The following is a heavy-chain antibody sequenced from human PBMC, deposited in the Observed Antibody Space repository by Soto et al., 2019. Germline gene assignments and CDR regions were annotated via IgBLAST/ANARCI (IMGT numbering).Heavy chain of an antibody. Sequence: QVQLVESGGGVVQPGTSLRLSCVGSGFTFRSYVIHWVCQAPGKGLEWVALTSYDGSNNFYGDSVKGPFTMSKGNSRNTVELQIDSLRLEDTSLYYCARWGTTGGLDVWGQGTLVSVSS. V-gene: IGHV3-33*05. D-gene: IGHD3-16*01. CDR1: GFTFRSYV. CDR2: TSYDGSNN. J-gene: IGHJ4*02. CDR3: ARWGTTGGLDV.